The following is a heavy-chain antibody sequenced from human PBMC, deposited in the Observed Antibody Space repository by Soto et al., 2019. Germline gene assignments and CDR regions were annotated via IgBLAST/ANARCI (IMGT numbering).Heavy chain of an antibody. CDR3: ARGCSSTSCYSLYGMEV. Sequence: ASVKVSCKASGYTFTGYYMHWVRQAPGQGLEWMGWINPNSGGTNYAQKFQGWVTMTRDTSISTAYMEVSRLRSDDTAVYYCARGCSSTSCYSLYGMEVWGQGTTVTVSS. V-gene: IGHV1-2*04. D-gene: IGHD2-2*01. CDR1: GYTFTGYY. J-gene: IGHJ6*02. CDR2: INPNSGGT.